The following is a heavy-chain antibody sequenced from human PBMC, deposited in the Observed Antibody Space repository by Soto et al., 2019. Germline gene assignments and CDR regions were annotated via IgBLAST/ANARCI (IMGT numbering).Heavy chain of an antibody. CDR1: GFTFSSYA. J-gene: IGHJ4*02. V-gene: IGHV3-23*01. Sequence: GGSLRLSCAASGFTFSSYAMSWVRQAPGKGLEWVSAISGSGGSTYYADSVKGRFTISRANSKNTLYLQMNSLRAEDTAVYYCAKEVLGYSGSYGSDYWGQGTLVTVSS. CDR2: ISGSGGST. CDR3: AKEVLGYSGSYGSDY. D-gene: IGHD1-26*01.